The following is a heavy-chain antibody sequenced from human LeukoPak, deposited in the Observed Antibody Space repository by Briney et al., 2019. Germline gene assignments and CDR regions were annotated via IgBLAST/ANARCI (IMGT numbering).Heavy chain of an antibody. CDR1: GGSISSYY. J-gene: IGHJ4*02. CDR2: IYYSGST. V-gene: IGHV4-59*01. CDR3: ATTYCSGGSCPLLY. D-gene: IGHD2-15*01. Sequence: PSETLSLTCTVSGGSISSYYWSWIRQPPGKGLEWIGYIYYSGSTNYNPSLKSRVTISVDTSKNQFSLKLSSVTAADTAVYYCATTYCSGGSCPLLYWGQGTLVTVSP.